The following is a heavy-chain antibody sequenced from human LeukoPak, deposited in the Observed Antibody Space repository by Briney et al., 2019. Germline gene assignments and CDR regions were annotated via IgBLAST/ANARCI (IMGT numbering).Heavy chain of an antibody. Sequence: GGSLRLSCAASGFTFSSYGMHWVRQAPGKGLEWVAVILSDGSKEFYTDSVKGRFTISRDNSKNTLYLQMNSLRAEDTAVYYCVSGGITIFGVVIPTYYMDVWGKGTTVTVSS. CDR3: VSGGITIFGVVIPTYYMDV. V-gene: IGHV3-33*01. CDR2: ILSDGSKE. J-gene: IGHJ6*03. CDR1: GFTFSSYG. D-gene: IGHD3-3*01.